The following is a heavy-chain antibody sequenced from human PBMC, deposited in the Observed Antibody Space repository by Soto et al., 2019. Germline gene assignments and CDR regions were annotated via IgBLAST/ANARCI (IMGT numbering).Heavy chain of an antibody. Sequence: QVQLQQWGAGLLKPSETLSLTCAVYGGSFSGYYWSWIRQPPGKGLEWIGEINHSGSTNYNPSLKSRVTISVDTSKNPFSLKLSSVTAADTAVYYCARDDFWSGYYANWFDPWGQGTLVTVSS. CDR3: ARDDFWSGYYANWFDP. D-gene: IGHD3-3*01. CDR1: GGSFSGYY. CDR2: INHSGST. J-gene: IGHJ5*02. V-gene: IGHV4-34*01.